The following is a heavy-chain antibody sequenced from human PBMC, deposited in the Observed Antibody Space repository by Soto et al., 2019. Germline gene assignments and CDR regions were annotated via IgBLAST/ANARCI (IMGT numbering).Heavy chain of an antibody. CDR1: GYTFTTFA. V-gene: IGHV1-3*05. CDR3: ARDDCSGGTCYPPTGAFDI. J-gene: IGHJ3*02. CDR2: INAANGDT. D-gene: IGHD2-15*01. Sequence: QVQLVQSGAEDKKPGASVKISCEASGYTFTTFAMHWVRQAPGQRPEWMGWINAANGDTEYSQTFHGRVTFTADTSASTAYMELRSLRSEDSAVYYWARDDCSGGTCYPPTGAFDIWGQGTMVTASS.